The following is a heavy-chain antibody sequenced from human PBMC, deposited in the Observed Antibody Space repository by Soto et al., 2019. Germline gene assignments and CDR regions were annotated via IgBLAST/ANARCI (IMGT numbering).Heavy chain of an antibody. V-gene: IGHV3-53*01. CDR2: IYSGGST. D-gene: IGHD3-16*01. CDR1: GFTVSSNY. Sequence: RGSLRFSCAASGFTVSSNYMSWVRQAPGKGLEWVSVIYSGGSTYYADSVKGRFTISRDNSKNTLYLQMNSLRAEDTAVYYCARDGGPYYYGMDVWGQGTTVTVSS. CDR3: ARDGGPYYYGMDV. J-gene: IGHJ6*02.